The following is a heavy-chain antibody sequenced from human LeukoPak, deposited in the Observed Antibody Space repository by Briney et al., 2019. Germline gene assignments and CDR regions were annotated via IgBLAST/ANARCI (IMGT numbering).Heavy chain of an antibody. CDR2: INHSGST. CDR1: GGSFSGYY. Sequence: SETLSLTCAVYGGSFSGYYWSWIRQPPGKGLEWIGEINHSGSTNYNPSLKSRVTISVATSKHQFSLKLSSVTAADAAAYYCARASSGYSGYGPGSYYYYMDVWGKGTTVTVSS. J-gene: IGHJ6*03. D-gene: IGHD5-12*01. V-gene: IGHV4-34*01. CDR3: ARASSGYSGYGPGSYYYYMDV.